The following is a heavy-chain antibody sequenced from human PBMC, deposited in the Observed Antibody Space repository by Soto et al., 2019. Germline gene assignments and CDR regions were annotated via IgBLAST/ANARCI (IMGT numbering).Heavy chain of an antibody. CDR1: GFTFSNYA. J-gene: IGHJ6*03. CDR2: VSDDGGST. V-gene: IGHV3-23*01. Sequence: EVQLLESGGGLVQPGGSLRLSCAASGFTFSNYATRWVRQAPGKGLEWVSSVSDDGGSTYFAYSVKGRFTISRDNSKSMLYLQINSLRAEDTAVYYCAKRALSDHYLDVWGKGTTVIVSS. CDR3: AKRALSDHYLDV.